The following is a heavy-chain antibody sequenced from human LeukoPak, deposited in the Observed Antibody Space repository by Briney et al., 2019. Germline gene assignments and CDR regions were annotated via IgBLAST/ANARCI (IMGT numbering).Heavy chain of an antibody. D-gene: IGHD5-18*01. V-gene: IGHV5-51*01. Sequence: GESLKISCKGSGYSFTSYWIGWVRQMPGKGLEWMGIIYPGDSDTRYSPSFQGQVTISADKSISTAYLQWSSLKASDTAMYYCARHYNGYSYGQATDYYFDYWGQGTLVTVSS. J-gene: IGHJ4*02. CDR3: ARHYNGYSYGQATDYYFDY. CDR2: IYPGDSDT. CDR1: GYSFTSYW.